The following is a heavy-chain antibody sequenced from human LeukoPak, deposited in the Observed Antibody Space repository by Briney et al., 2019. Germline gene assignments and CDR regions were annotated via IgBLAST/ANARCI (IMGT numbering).Heavy chain of an antibody. J-gene: IGHJ4*02. CDR2: IKRDGSTI. V-gene: IGHV3-7*01. D-gene: IGHD2-21*02. CDR1: GFTSSCCW. Sequence: GGSPRLSCAASGFTSSCCWMSWVRQAPGRGLEWVATIKRDGSTIHYVDFVKGRFTISRDNAKNSLSLQMNGLRAEDTAIYYCARLRGDVTGFDLWGQGTLVTVSS. CDR3: ARLRGDVTGFDL.